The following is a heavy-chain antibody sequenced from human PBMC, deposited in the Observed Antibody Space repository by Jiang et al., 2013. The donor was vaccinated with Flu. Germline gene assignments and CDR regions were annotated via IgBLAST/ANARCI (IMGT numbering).Heavy chain of an antibody. D-gene: IGHD2-2*01. V-gene: IGHV3-30*04. CDR1: GFTFSSYA. CDR2: ISYDGSNK. Sequence: VQLVESGGGVVQPGRSLRLSCAASGFTFSSYAMHWVRQAPGKGLEWVAVISYDGSNKYYADSVKGRFTISRDNSKNTLYLQMNSLRAEDTAVYYCARAPSYCSSTSCYYYYYGMD. CDR3: ARAPSYCSSTSCYYYYYGMD. J-gene: IGHJ6*01.